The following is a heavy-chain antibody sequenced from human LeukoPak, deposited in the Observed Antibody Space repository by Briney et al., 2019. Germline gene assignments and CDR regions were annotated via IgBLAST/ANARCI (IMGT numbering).Heavy chain of an antibody. J-gene: IGHJ4*02. CDR3: ASYDILTGYHAPFDY. Sequence: GGSLRLSCAAPGFTFSSYGIHWVRQAPGKGLEWVALISFDAKNIYYAESVKGRFTVSRDNSHNMVYLQLNSLRTEDSAVYYCASYDILTGYHAPFDYWGQGTLVTVSS. CDR1: GFTFSSYG. CDR2: ISFDAKNI. D-gene: IGHD3-9*01. V-gene: IGHV3-30*03.